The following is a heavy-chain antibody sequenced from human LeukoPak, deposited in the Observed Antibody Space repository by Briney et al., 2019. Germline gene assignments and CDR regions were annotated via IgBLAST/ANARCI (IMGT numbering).Heavy chain of an antibody. CDR2: ISSSSSYI. CDR3: ARTIAVAGLGFDY. J-gene: IGHJ4*02. D-gene: IGHD6-19*01. CDR1: GFTFSSYS. Sequence: GGSLRLSRAASGFTFSSYSMNWVRQAPGKGLEWVSSISSSSSYIYYADSVKGRFTISRDNAKNSLYLQMNSLRAEDTAVYYCARTIAVAGLGFDYWGQGTLVTVSS. V-gene: IGHV3-21*01.